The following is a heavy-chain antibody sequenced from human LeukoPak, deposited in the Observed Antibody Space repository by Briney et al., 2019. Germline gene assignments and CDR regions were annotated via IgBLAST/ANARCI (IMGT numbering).Heavy chain of an antibody. CDR1: GGSISSTSYY. D-gene: IGHD3-3*01. Sequence: PSETLSLTCVVSGGSISSTSYYWGWIRQPPGKGLEWIGSIYYSGSTYYNPSLKSRVTISVDTSKNQFSLKLSSVTAADTAVYYCARGLRFLEWLPLHYYYMDVWGKGTTVTVSS. J-gene: IGHJ6*03. V-gene: IGHV4-39*07. CDR2: IYYSGST. CDR3: ARGLRFLEWLPLHYYYMDV.